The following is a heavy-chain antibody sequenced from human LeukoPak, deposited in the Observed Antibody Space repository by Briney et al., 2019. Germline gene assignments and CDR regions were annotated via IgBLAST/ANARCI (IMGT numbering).Heavy chain of an antibody. Sequence: PGGSLRLSCAASGFTFSSYAMSWVRQAPGKGLEWVSYIRGSGGSTYYADSVKGRFTISRDKSKNTLYLQMNSLRAEDTAVYYCAKVGYSNYVFDYWGQGTLVTVSS. CDR3: AKVGYSNYVFDY. J-gene: IGHJ4*02. CDR2: IRGSGGST. D-gene: IGHD4-11*01. V-gene: IGHV3-23*01. CDR1: GFTFSSYA.